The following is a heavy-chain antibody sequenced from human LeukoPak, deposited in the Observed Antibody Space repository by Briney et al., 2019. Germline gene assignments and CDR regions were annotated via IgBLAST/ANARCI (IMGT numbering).Heavy chain of an antibody. J-gene: IGHJ4*02. CDR2: INHSGST. Sequence: PSETLSLTCAVYGGSFSGYYWSWIRQPPGKGLEWIGEINHSGSTNYNPSLKSRVTISVDTSKNQFSLKLSSVTAADTAVYYCARHSSSRGSIDYWGQGTLVTVSS. CDR1: GGSFSGYY. V-gene: IGHV4-34*01. D-gene: IGHD6-13*01. CDR3: ARHSSSRGSIDY.